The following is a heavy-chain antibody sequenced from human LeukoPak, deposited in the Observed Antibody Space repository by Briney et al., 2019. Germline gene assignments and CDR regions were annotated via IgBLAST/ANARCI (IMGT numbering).Heavy chain of an antibody. CDR3: ARDGSRSYCSSTSCYIGY. Sequence: PGGSLRLSCAASGFTFSSYAMHWVRQAPGKGLEWVAVISYDGSNKYYADSVKGRFTISRDNSKNTLYLQMNSLRAEDTAVYYCARDGSRSYCSSTSCYIGYWGQGTLVTVSS. V-gene: IGHV3-30-3*01. CDR1: GFTFSSYA. J-gene: IGHJ4*02. D-gene: IGHD2-2*02. CDR2: ISYDGSNK.